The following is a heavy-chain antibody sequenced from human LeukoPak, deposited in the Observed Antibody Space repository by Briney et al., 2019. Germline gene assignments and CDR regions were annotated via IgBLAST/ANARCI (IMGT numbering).Heavy chain of an antibody. CDR3: ARDIALSTFRSKNYYYYGMDV. CDR2: IYYSGST. Sequence: SETLSLTCTVSGGSISSYYWSWIRQHPGKGLEWIGYIYYSGSTYYNPSLKSRVTISVDTSKNQFPLKLSSVTAADTAVYHCARDIALSTFRSKNYYYYGMDVWGQRTTVTVSS. V-gene: IGHV4-59*06. D-gene: IGHD2-8*01. J-gene: IGHJ6*02. CDR1: GGSISSYY.